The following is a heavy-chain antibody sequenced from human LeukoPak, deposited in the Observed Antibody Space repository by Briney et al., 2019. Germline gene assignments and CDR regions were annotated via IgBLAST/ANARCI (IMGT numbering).Heavy chain of an antibody. CDR2: ISSGGSSI. CDR1: GFTFSDYH. Sequence: GGSLRLSCAVSGFTFSDYHMSWIRQAPGKGLEWISCISSGGSSISHADSVKGRFTISRDNAENSLYLQMNSLRAEDTAVYYCARRTAGGRCFDYWGQGTLVTVSS. D-gene: IGHD6-13*01. CDR3: ARRTAGGRCFDY. V-gene: IGHV3-11*01. J-gene: IGHJ4*02.